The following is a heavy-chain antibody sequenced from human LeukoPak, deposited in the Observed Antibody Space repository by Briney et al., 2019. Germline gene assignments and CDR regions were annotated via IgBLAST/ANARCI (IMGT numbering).Heavy chain of an antibody. Sequence: SGGSLRLSCAASGFTFSSYNMNWVRQAPGKGLEWVSSISSSSSYIYYADSVKGRFTISRDNAKNSLYLQMNSLRAEDTAVYYCARGGGTRNYYFDYWGQGTPVTVSS. V-gene: IGHV3-21*01. CDR2: ISSSSSYI. CDR1: GFTFSSYN. D-gene: IGHD4-23*01. CDR3: ARGGGTRNYYFDY. J-gene: IGHJ4*02.